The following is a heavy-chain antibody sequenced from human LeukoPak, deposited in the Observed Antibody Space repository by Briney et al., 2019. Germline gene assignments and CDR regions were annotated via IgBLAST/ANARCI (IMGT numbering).Heavy chain of an antibody. Sequence: SKTLSLTCAVYGGSFSGYYWSWIRQPPGKGLEWIGEINHSGSTNYNPSLKSRVTISVDTSKNQFSLKLSSVTAADTAVYYCARRGYSYAFDIWGQGTMVTVSS. J-gene: IGHJ3*02. V-gene: IGHV4-34*01. CDR3: ARRGYSYAFDI. CDR2: INHSGST. CDR1: GGSFSGYY. D-gene: IGHD3-22*01.